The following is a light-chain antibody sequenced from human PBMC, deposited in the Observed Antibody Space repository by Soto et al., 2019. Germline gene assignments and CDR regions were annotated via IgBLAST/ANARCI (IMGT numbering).Light chain of an antibody. Sequence: DIQMTQSPSTLSGSVGDRVTITCRASQTISSWLAWYQQELGKAPKLLIYKASTLKSGVPSRFSGSGSGTEFTLTISSLQPDDFATYYCQHYNSYSEAFGQGTKVELK. J-gene: IGKJ1*01. V-gene: IGKV1-5*03. CDR3: QHYNSYSEA. CDR2: KAS. CDR1: QTISSW.